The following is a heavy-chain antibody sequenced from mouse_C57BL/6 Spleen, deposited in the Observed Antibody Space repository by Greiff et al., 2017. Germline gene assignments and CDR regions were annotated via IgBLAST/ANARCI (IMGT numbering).Heavy chain of an antibody. CDR1: GYAFTNYL. CDR2: INPGSGGT. Sequence: QVQLKESGAELVRPGTSVKVSCKASGYAFTNYLIEWVKQRPGQGLEWIGVINPGSGGTNYNEKFKGKATLTAGKSSSTAYMPLRSLTSEYSAVYFCARDDYAMDYWGQGTSVTVSS. V-gene: IGHV1-54*01. J-gene: IGHJ4*01. CDR3: ARDDYAMDY.